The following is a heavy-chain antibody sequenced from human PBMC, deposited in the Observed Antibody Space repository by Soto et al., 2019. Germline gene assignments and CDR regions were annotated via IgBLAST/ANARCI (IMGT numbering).Heavy chain of an antibody. Sequence: XSVKVSCKASGYTFTSYGISWVRQAPGQGLEWMGWISAYNGNTNYAQKLQGRVTMTTDTSTSTAYMELRSLRSDDTAVYYCARDRGYGGNPAFDYWGQGTLVTVSS. CDR3: ARDRGYGGNPAFDY. CDR2: ISAYNGNT. D-gene: IGHD4-17*01. CDR1: GYTFTSYG. V-gene: IGHV1-18*01. J-gene: IGHJ4*02.